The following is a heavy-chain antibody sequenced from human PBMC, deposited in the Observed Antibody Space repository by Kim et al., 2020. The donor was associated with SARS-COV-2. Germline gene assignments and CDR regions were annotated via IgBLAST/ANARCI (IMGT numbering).Heavy chain of an antibody. CDR3: ARDKAYSSGWYLDY. V-gene: IGHV3-53*01. D-gene: IGHD6-19*01. Sequence: ADSENGRFTTSRTNSKNTLYLQMNSLRAEDTAVYYCARDKAYSSGWYLDYWGQGTLVTVSS. J-gene: IGHJ4*02.